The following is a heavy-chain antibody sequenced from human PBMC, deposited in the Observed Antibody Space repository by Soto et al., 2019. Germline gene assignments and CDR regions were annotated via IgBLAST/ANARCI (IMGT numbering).Heavy chain of an antibody. CDR3: ARDRVLRSFSYFDP. V-gene: IGHV4-30-4*01. CDR1: GDSIRSGNHY. D-gene: IGHD4-17*01. CDR2: VSYSGSA. Sequence: SETLSLTCTVSGDSIRSGNHYWSWIRQPPGKGLEWIGYVSYSGSAYYSPSLKSRLTISIDTSKNHFSLTLTSVTAADTAVYYCARDRVLRSFSYFDPWGRGTLVTVSS. J-gene: IGHJ5*02.